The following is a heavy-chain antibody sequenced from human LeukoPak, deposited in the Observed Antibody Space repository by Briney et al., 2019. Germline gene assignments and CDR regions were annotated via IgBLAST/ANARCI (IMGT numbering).Heavy chain of an antibody. CDR2: INHSGST. V-gene: IGHV4-34*01. D-gene: IGHD3-3*01. J-gene: IGHJ6*03. Sequence: PSETLSLTCAVYGGSFSGYYWSWIRQPPGKGLEWIGEINHSGSTNYNPSLKSRVTISVDTSKNQFSLKLSSVTDADTAVYYCARVPNYDFWSGYRPTYYYYMDVWGKGTTVTVSS. CDR3: ARVPNYDFWSGYRPTYYYYMDV. CDR1: GGSFSGYY.